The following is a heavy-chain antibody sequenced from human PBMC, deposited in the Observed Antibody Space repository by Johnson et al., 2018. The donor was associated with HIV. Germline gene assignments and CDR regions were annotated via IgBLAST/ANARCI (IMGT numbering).Heavy chain of an antibody. CDR3: ATLSGSYDAFDI. D-gene: IGHD1-26*01. CDR2: IWYDGSNT. Sequence: QVQLVESGGGVVQPGRSLRLSCAASGFTFSTYGMHWVRQAPGKGLEWLAVIWYDGSNTYYADSVTGRFTISRDNSKFTLYLQMNSLRAEDTAVYYCATLSGSYDAFDIWGQGTMVTVSS. V-gene: IGHV3-33*01. J-gene: IGHJ3*02. CDR1: GFTFSTYG.